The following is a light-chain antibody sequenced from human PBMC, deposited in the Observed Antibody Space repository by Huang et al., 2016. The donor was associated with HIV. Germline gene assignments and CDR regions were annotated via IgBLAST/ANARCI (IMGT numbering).Light chain of an antibody. Sequence: EIVMTQSPATLSVSPGQRVTLSCRANRSVSTNLAWYKQRHGQAPRRLIDGSSTRAPGSPARFSGSGSGTDFSLTISSLQSEDFALYYCHQYNNWLLSFGGGTRV. CDR1: RSVSTN. CDR2: GSS. J-gene: IGKJ4*01. V-gene: IGKV3-15*01. CDR3: HQYNNWLLS.